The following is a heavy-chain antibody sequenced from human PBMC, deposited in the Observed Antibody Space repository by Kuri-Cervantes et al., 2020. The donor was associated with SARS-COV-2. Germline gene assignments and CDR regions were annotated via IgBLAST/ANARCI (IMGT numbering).Heavy chain of an antibody. Sequence: ASVKASCKASGYTFTGYYMHWVRQATGQGLEWMGWMNPNSGNTGYAQKFQGRVTITRNTSISTAYMELSSLRSEDTAVYYCARVYGGPLDYWGQGTLVTVSS. CDR1: GYTFTGYY. D-gene: IGHD4-23*01. V-gene: IGHV1-8*03. J-gene: IGHJ4*02. CDR3: ARVYGGPLDY. CDR2: MNPNSGNT.